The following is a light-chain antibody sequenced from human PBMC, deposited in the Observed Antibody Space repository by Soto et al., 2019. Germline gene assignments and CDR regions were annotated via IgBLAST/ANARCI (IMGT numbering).Light chain of an antibody. CDR2: EVN. Sequence: QSALTQPPSASGSPGQSVTISCTGTSSDVGSYNYVSWYRQHPGKAPKLMIYEVNKRPSGVPDRFSGSKSGNTASLTVSGLQAEDEADYYCSSYVGNNNLVFGGGTKLTV. CDR3: SSYVGNNNLV. V-gene: IGLV2-8*01. CDR1: SSDVGSYNY. J-gene: IGLJ2*01.